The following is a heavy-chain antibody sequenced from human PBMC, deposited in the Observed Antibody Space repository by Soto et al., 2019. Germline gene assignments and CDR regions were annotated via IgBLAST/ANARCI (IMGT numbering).Heavy chain of an antibody. D-gene: IGHD3-10*01. CDR2: ISSGGSSI. J-gene: IGHJ4*02. CDR1: GFTFSDYY. Sequence: GSLRLSCAASGFTFSDYYMTWVGQAPGKGLEWVSYISSGGSSIYYADSVKGRFTISRDNAKNSLYLQMNSLRAEDTAMYYCASLAIGTIIRGAPDFWGQGTLVTVSS. V-gene: IGHV3-11*01. CDR3: ASLAIGTIIRGAPDF.